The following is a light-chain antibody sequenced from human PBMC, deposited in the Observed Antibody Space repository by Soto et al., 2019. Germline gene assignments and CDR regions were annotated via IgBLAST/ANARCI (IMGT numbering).Light chain of an antibody. J-gene: IGLJ1*01. V-gene: IGLV1-40*01. CDR1: SSNIGAGYD. Sequence: QAVVTQPPSVSGAPGLRVTISCTGSSSNIGAGYDVHWYQQLPGTAPKLLIYGNSNRPSGVPDRFSGSKSGTSASLAITGLQAEDEADYYCQSYDSSLSGLVFGTGTMLTVL. CDR3: QSYDSSLSGLV. CDR2: GNS.